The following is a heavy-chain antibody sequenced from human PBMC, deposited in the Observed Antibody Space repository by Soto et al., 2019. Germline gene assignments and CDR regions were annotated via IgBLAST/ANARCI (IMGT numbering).Heavy chain of an antibody. J-gene: IGHJ6*02. CDR3: ARDRGCISTTCYRYYYAMDV. V-gene: IGHV3-33*01. Sequence: GGSLRLSCAASGFTFSSYGMHWVRQAPGKGLERGAVIWYDGSKKKYADSVKGRFTISRGNSKNTLYLQMNSLRAEDTAVYYCARDRGCISTTCYRYYYAMDVWGQGTTVTVSS. CDR1: GFTFSSYG. CDR2: IWYDGSKK. D-gene: IGHD2-2*01.